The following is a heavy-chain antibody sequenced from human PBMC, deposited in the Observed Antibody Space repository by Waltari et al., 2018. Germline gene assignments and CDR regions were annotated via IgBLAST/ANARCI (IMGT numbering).Heavy chain of an antibody. CDR3: ARPAWNDPPYYYGMDV. J-gene: IGHJ6*02. D-gene: IGHD1-1*01. CDR2: IWYDGSNT. Sequence: QVQVVESGGGAVQPGQSLRLSCVTSGFKLSSYGMHWVRQAPGKGLEWVAVIWYDGSNTDYRESVKGRFTISRDNVKNTVDLQMNNLRVEDTAVYYCARPAWNDPPYYYGMDVWGPGTTVSVSS. CDR1: GFKLSSYG. V-gene: IGHV3-33*01.